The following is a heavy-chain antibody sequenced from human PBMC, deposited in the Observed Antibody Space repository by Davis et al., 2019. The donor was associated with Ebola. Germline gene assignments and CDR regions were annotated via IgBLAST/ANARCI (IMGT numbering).Heavy chain of an antibody. Sequence: SVKVSCKASGNTISTYTIDWVRQAPGQGLEWMGGIIPLFGATNYAQKFRGRVMITADKSTRIAYMELRSLRSDDTAVYYCARAGRSTMIVVEKSAFDYWGQGTLVTVSS. V-gene: IGHV1-69*06. CDR1: GNTISTYT. J-gene: IGHJ4*02. CDR2: IIPLFGAT. D-gene: IGHD3-22*01. CDR3: ARAGRSTMIVVEKSAFDY.